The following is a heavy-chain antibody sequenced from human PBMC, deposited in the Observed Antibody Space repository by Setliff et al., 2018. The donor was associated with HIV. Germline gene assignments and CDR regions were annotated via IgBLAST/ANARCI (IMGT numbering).Heavy chain of an antibody. D-gene: IGHD3-10*01. Sequence: GGSLRLSCTASGFIFGDYSMTWVRQAPGKGLEWVSVIYSDGATQYADSVKGRFTISRDNSKNTLFLQMNSLRAEDTANYYCARVQGSGAFDIWGQGTMVTVSS. V-gene: IGHV3-53*01. CDR3: ARVQGSGAFDI. CDR1: GFIFGDYS. CDR2: IYSDGAT. J-gene: IGHJ3*02.